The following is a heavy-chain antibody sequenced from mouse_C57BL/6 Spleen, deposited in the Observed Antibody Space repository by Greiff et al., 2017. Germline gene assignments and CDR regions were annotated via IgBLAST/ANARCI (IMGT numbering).Heavy chain of an antibody. CDR1: GYTFTSYW. CDR3: ACMVTRAWFAY. CDR2: IDPSDSYT. J-gene: IGHJ3*01. D-gene: IGHD2-2*01. V-gene: IGHV1-50*01. Sequence: QVQLQQPGAELVKPGASVKLSCKASGYTFTSYWMQWVKQRPGQGLEWIGEIDPSDSYTNYNQKFKGKATLTVDTSSSTAYMQLSSLTSEDSAVYYCACMVTRAWFAYWGQGTLVTVSA.